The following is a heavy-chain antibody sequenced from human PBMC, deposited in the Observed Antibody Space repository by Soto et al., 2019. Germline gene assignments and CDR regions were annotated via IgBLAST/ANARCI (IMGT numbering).Heavy chain of an antibody. CDR3: ARVSGNDCGDDCYYFDY. CDR2: IYYSGST. V-gene: IGHV4-31*03. CDR1: GGSISSGGYY. Sequence: SETLYLTCTVSGGSISSGGYYWSWIRQHPGKGLEWIGYIYYSGSTYYNPSLKSRVTISVDTSKNQFSLKLSSVTAADTAVYYCARVSGNDCGDDCYYFDYWGQGTLVTVSS. D-gene: IGHD2-21*02. J-gene: IGHJ4*02.